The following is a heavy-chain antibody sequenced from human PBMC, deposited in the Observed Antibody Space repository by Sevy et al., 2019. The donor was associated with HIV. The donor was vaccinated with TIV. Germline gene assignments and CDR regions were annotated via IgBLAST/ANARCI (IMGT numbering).Heavy chain of an antibody. V-gene: IGHV3-7*01. CDR2: IKQDGSGK. Sequence: GGSLRLSCAASGFTFSSDWMSWIRQAPGKGLEWVANIKQDGSGKYYVDSVKGRFTISRENAKNSLYLEMNTRRAEDTAVYYCATSGGETWGQGTLVTVSS. CDR1: GFTFSSDW. J-gene: IGHJ5*02. D-gene: IGHD3-16*01. CDR3: ATSGGET.